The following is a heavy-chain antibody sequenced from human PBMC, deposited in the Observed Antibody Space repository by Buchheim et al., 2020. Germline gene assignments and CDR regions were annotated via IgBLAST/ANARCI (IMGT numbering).Heavy chain of an antibody. J-gene: IGHJ5*02. D-gene: IGHD1-26*01. V-gene: IGHV1-18*01. CDR1: GYSFSSYG. CDR2: INTYNGFT. Sequence: QSQVVQSGSEVKKPGASVTLSCKASGYSFSSYGITWVRRAPGQGLEWIGWINTYNGFTKYAQKFQGRVTLTTDRPQSTAYMELRSLRSDDTAVYHCARVNSGSAPGRWLDAWGQGTL. CDR3: ARVNSGSAPGRWLDA.